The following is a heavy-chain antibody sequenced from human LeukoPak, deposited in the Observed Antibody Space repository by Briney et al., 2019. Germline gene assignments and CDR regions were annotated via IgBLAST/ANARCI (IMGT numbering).Heavy chain of an antibody. Sequence: GASVKVSCKASGGTFSSYAISWVRQAPGKGLEWMGGFDPEDGETIYAQKFQGRVTMTEDTSTDTAYMELSSLRSEDTAVYYCATGPRAVGGFEFDYWGQGTLVTVSS. D-gene: IGHD3-10*01. CDR1: GGTFSSYA. CDR3: ATGPRAVGGFEFDY. CDR2: FDPEDGET. J-gene: IGHJ4*02. V-gene: IGHV1-24*01.